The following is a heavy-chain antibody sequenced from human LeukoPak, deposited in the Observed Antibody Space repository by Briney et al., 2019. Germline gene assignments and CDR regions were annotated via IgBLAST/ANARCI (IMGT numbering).Heavy chain of an antibody. Sequence: GESLQIPCTGSAYSTTSYWIAWVRQMPGKGVEWMGIIYRGDSDTSYSPSFQGQSTNSAAKSISTAYLQWSNLKASNPAMYYWARHPGLTGGGWFDPWGQGTLVTVSS. D-gene: IGHD7-27*01. CDR1: AYSTTSYW. J-gene: IGHJ5*02. V-gene: IGHV5-51*01. CDR3: ARHPGLTGGGWFDP. CDR2: IYRGDSDT.